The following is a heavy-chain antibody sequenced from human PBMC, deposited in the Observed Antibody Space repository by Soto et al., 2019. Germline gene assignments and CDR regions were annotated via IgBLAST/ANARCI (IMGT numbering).Heavy chain of an antibody. D-gene: IGHD1-1*01. CDR2: INNSGNI. V-gene: IGHV4-34*01. CDR1: GESFSGYY. CDR3: ARAAIQSHQLEGQPPSSQTLDY. Sequence: PSETLSLTCAVYGESFSGYYWTWIRQPPGEGLQWIGEINNSGNINYNSSLKSRVTISVDTSKNQFSLKLTPLTAADTAMYYCARAAIQSHQLEGQPPSSQTLDYWSQGMQVT. J-gene: IGHJ4*02.